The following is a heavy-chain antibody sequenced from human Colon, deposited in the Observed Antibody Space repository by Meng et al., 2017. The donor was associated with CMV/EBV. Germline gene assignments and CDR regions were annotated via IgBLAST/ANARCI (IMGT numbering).Heavy chain of an antibody. Sequence: ASGLTLSDSFMSWVRQAPGKGLEWVANIKQDGSEKFYVDSVKGRFTISRDNARKSLYLQMDNLRAEDTAVYYCARLVVGDNDYFDYWGQGTLVTVSS. D-gene: IGHD2-15*01. CDR1: GLTLSDSF. CDR3: ARLVVGDNDYFDY. CDR2: IKQDGSEK. J-gene: IGHJ4*02. V-gene: IGHV3-7*01.